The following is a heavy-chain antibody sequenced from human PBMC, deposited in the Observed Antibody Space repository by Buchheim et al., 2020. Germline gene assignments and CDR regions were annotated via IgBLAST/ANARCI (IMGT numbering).Heavy chain of an antibody. CDR3: ARDSLDSGSYVSRAYYFDY. CDR1: GGSISSGDYY. Sequence: QVQLQESGPGLVKPSQTLSLTCTVSGGSISSGDYYWSWIRQPPGKGLEWIGYIYYSGSTYYNPSLKSRVTISVDPSKNQFSLKLSSVTAADTAVYYCARDSLDSGSYVSRAYYFDYWGQGTL. D-gene: IGHD1-26*01. CDR2: IYYSGST. V-gene: IGHV4-30-4*01. J-gene: IGHJ4*02.